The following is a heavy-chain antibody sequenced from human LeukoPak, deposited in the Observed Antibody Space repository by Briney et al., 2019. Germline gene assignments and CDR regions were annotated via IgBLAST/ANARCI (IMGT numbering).Heavy chain of an antibody. Sequence: PGGSLRLSCAASGFTFSTYSMNWVRQAPGKGLEWVSSISSSSSYIYYADSVRGRFTISRDNAKNSLYLQMNSLRAEDTAVYYCARVASGSNIAEGYWGQGTLVTVSS. V-gene: IGHV3-21*01. D-gene: IGHD1-26*01. J-gene: IGHJ4*02. CDR2: ISSSSSYI. CDR3: ARVASGSNIAEGY. CDR1: GFTFSTYS.